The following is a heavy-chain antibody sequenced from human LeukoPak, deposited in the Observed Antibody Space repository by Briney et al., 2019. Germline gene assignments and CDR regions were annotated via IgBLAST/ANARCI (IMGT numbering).Heavy chain of an antibody. J-gene: IGHJ4*02. CDR3: ATDIVVVPAAYSFGFDY. V-gene: IGHV3-48*03. D-gene: IGHD2-2*01. CDR1: GFTFSSYE. CDR2: IRSSGSTI. Sequence: PGGSLRLSCAASGFTFSSYEMNWVRQAPGKGLEWVSYIRSSGSTIYYADSVKGRFTISRDNAKNSLYLQMNSLRAEDTAVYYCATDIVVVPAAYSFGFDYWGQGTLVTVSS.